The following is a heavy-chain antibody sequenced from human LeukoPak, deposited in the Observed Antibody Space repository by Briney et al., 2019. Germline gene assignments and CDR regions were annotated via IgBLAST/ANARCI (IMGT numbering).Heavy chain of an antibody. J-gene: IGHJ4*02. D-gene: IGHD3-3*01. V-gene: IGHV4-4*07. CDR3: ARDVRGWSGFDY. CDR2: IYTTGSN. Sequence: SETLTLTCSVSGGSISSYYWSWIRQPAGKGLEWIGRIYTTGSNDYNPPLKSRVTMSMDTCKDQFSLNLSSVTAADTALYYCARDVRGWSGFDYWGQGTLVTVSS. CDR1: GGSISSYY.